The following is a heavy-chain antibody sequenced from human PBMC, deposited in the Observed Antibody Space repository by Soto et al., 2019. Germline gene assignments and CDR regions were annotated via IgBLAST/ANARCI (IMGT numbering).Heavy chain of an antibody. D-gene: IGHD2-8*01. CDR2: MHYTGFS. CDR3: ARSCTTHAYYSYDIDV. J-gene: IGHJ6*03. CDR1: GDSVTSHY. V-gene: IGHV4-59*02. Sequence: SETLSLTCPFSGDSVTSHYLTWIRQSPEKGLEWIGYMHYTGFSHYNPSLKSRLTISVDRSKNQFTLQLTSVTVEDTAVYYCARSCTTHAYYSYDIDVRGKGTTVTVSS.